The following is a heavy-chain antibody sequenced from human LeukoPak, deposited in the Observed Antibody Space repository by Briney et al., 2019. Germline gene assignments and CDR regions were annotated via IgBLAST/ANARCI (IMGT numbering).Heavy chain of an antibody. V-gene: IGHV4-34*01. Sequence: SETLSLTCAVYGGSFSGYYWTWIRQPPGKGLEWIGEINHSGTTNYNPSLKSRVTISVDTSKNQFSLKLSSVTAADTAVYYCARGYCSGGSCYSYYYYNYMDVWGKGTTVTVS. J-gene: IGHJ6*03. CDR1: GGSFSGYY. CDR3: ARGYCSGGSCYSYYYYNYMDV. CDR2: INHSGTT. D-gene: IGHD2-15*01.